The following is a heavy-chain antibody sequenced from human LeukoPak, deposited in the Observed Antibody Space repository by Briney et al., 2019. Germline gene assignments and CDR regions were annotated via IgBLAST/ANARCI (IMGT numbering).Heavy chain of an antibody. CDR3: ARGSCSGGSCSYNWFDP. V-gene: IGHV1-18*01. J-gene: IGHJ5*02. CDR2: ISAYNGNT. CDR1: GYTFTSYG. D-gene: IGHD2-15*01. Sequence: ASVKVSCKASGYTFTSYGISWVRQAPGQGLEWMGWISAYNGNTNYAQKLQGRVTMTTDTSTSTAYMGLRSLRSDDTAVYYCARGSCSGGSCSYNWFDPWGQGTLVTVSS.